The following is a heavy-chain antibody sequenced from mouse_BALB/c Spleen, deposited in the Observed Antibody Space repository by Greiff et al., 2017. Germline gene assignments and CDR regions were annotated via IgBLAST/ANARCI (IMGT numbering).Heavy chain of an antibody. Sequence: EVKLVESGPGLVKPSQSLSLTCSVTGYSITSGYYWNWIRQFPGNKLEWMGYISYDGSNNYNPSLKNRISITRDTSKNQFFLKLNSVTTEDTATYYCARGDWDRYFDVWGAGTTVTVSS. CDR2: ISYDGSN. CDR1: GYSITSGYY. CDR3: ARGDWDRYFDV. J-gene: IGHJ1*01. D-gene: IGHD4-1*01. V-gene: IGHV3-6*02.